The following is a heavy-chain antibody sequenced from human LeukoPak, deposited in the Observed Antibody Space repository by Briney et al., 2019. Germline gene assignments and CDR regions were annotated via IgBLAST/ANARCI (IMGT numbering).Heavy chain of an antibody. J-gene: IGHJ2*01. D-gene: IGHD7-27*01. CDR1: GGSMRGSSFY. CDR3: ARDLDDNWGYFDL. CDR2: VYYSGNT. V-gene: IGHV4-39*07. Sequence: PSETLSLTCTVSGGSMRGSSFYWGWIRQPPGMGLEWIGNVYYSGNTYYNPSLKSRVTISVDTSRNQFSLNLNSMTAADTAVYYCARDLDDNWGYFDLWGRGTLVTVSS.